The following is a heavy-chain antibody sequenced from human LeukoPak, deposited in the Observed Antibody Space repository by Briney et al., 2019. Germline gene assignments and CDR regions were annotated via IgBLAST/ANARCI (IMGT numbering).Heavy chain of an antibody. V-gene: IGHV4-4*07. Sequence: SETLSLTCTVSGGSISSYYWSWIRLPPGKGLEWIGRIYSSGSTNYNPSLKSRVTMSVDTSKNQFSLKLSSVTAADTAVYYCARDRPRGSGNYYSFDYWGQGTLVTVSS. CDR2: IYSSGST. CDR1: GGSISSYY. D-gene: IGHD3-10*01. CDR3: ARDRPRGSGNYYSFDY. J-gene: IGHJ4*02.